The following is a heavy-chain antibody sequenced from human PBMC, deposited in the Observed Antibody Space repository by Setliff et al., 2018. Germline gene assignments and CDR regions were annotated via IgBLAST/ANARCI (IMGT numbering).Heavy chain of an antibody. J-gene: IGHJ4*02. CDR2: VYNGNDET. D-gene: IGHD6-6*01. Sequence: GESLRLSCVASGFTFSAYGMSWVRQAPGKGLEWVSSVYNGNDETKYADSVKGRFTISRDRSKNTVYLQMNRLRAEDTAVYYCAKRGHYSSSDGLSFDFWGQGTQVTVSS. CDR3: AKRGHYSSSDGLSFDF. V-gene: IGHV3-23*01. CDR1: GFTFSAYG.